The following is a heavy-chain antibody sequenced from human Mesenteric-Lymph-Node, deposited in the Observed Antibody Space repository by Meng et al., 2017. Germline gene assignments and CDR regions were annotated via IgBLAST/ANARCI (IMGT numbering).Heavy chain of an antibody. J-gene: IGHJ4*02. CDR1: GGSISSSSYY. Sequence: SETLSLTCTVSGGSISSSSYYWGWIRQPPGKGLEWIGSIYYSGSTYYNPSLKSRVTISVDTSKNQFSLKLSSVTAADTAVYYCARAGQPVQYYDFWSGYWYYFDYWGQGTLVTVSS. CDR2: IYYSGST. CDR3: ARAGQPVQYYDFWSGYWYYFDY. D-gene: IGHD3-3*01. V-gene: IGHV4-39*07.